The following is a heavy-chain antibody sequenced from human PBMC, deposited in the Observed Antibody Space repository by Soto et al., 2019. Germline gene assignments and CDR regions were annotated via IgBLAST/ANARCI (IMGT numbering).Heavy chain of an antibody. CDR3: AAVHPYSSGPDDAFAI. CDR1: GFTFTSSA. J-gene: IGHJ3*02. D-gene: IGHD6-19*01. CDR2: IVVGSGNT. Sequence: SVKVSWKASGFTFTSSAMKWVRQARGQRLEWIGWIVVGSGNTNYAQKFQERVTITRDMSTSTAYMELSSLRSEDTAVYYCAAVHPYSSGPDDAFAICCQATMVTVSS. V-gene: IGHV1-58*02.